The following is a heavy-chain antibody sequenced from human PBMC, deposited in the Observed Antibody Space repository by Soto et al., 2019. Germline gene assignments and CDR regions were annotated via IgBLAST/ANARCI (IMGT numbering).Heavy chain of an antibody. J-gene: IGHJ6*02. D-gene: IGHD2-2*01. V-gene: IGHV5-10-1*01. CDR1: GYSLTSYW. CDR3: ARSRFEYHSYYGMDV. CDR2: IGPSDSYT. Sequence: ESLKISCKGSGYSLTSYWISWVRQMPGKGLEWMGRIGPSDSYTNYSPSFQGHVTISADKSISTAYLQWSSLKASDTAMYYCARSRFEYHSYYGMDVWGQGTTVTVSS.